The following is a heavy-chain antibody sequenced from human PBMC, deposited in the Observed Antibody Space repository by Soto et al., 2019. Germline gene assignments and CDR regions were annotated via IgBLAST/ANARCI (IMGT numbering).Heavy chain of an antibody. Sequence: ASGKVSCKASGYTFTSYYMHWVRQAPGQGLEWMGIINPSGGSTSYAQKFQGRVTMTRDTSTSTVYMELSSLRSEDTAVYYCAREGEGILRFLEWSRPAHGMDVWGQGTTVTVSS. D-gene: IGHD3-3*01. CDR2: INPSGGST. CDR3: AREGEGILRFLEWSRPAHGMDV. CDR1: GYTFTSYY. V-gene: IGHV1-46*01. J-gene: IGHJ6*02.